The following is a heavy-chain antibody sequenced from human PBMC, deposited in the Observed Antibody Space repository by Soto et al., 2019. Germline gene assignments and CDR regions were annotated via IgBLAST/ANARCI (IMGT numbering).Heavy chain of an antibody. J-gene: IGHJ6*04. CDR2: IYYSGST. Sequence: SETLSLTCTVSGGSISSYYWSWIRQPPGKGLEWIGYIYYSGSTNYNPSLKSRVTISVDTSKNQFSLKLSSVTAADTAVYYCARVTYDILTGYFGDVWGKGTTVTVSS. CDR1: GGSISSYY. CDR3: ARVTYDILTGYFGDV. D-gene: IGHD3-9*01. V-gene: IGHV4-59*01.